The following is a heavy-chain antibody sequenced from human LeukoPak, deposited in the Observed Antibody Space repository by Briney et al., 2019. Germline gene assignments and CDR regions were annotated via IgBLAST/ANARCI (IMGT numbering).Heavy chain of an antibody. J-gene: IGHJ4*02. CDR2: INNSGST. D-gene: IGHD6-13*01. Sequence: SGTLSLTCAVSGAPISSNNWWSWVRQPPGKGLEWIGEINNSGSTNYNPSHKSRVTISADKSKNQFSLKVSSATAADTAVYYCAKISSRVQAWGQGTLVTVSS. CDR3: AKISSRVQA. CDR1: GAPISSNNW. V-gene: IGHV4-4*02.